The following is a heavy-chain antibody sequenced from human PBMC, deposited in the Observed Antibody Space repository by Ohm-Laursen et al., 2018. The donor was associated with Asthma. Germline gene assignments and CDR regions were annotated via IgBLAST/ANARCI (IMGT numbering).Heavy chain of an antibody. CDR1: GFTFSSYA. Sequence: SLRLSCTASGFTFSSYAMSWVCQAPGKGLEWVSAISGSGGSTYNADSVKGRFTISRDNSKNTLYLQMNSLRAEDTAVYYCAPRDAFDIWGQGTMVTVSS. V-gene: IGHV3-23*01. J-gene: IGHJ3*02. CDR3: APRDAFDI. CDR2: ISGSGGST.